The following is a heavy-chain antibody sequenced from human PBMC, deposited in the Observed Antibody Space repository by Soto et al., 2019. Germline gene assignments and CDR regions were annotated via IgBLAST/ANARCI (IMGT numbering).Heavy chain of an antibody. D-gene: IGHD4-17*01. J-gene: IGHJ5*02. CDR3: ARGLYGDEIDP. CDR2: INANGGTT. Sequence: ASVKVSCKGSGGTFSTYSISWVRQAPGQGLEWMGIINANGGTTNYAQMFQGRVTMTRDTSTSTVYMELSSLRSDDTAVYYCARGLYGDEIDPWGQGTLVTVS. V-gene: IGHV1-46*03. CDR1: GGTFSTYS.